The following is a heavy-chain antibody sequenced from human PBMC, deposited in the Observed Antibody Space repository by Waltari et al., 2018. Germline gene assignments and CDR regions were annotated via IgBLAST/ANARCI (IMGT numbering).Heavy chain of an antibody. D-gene: IGHD2-2*01. V-gene: IGHV4-34*01. Sequence: QVQLQQWGAGLLKPSETLSLTCAVYGGSFSGYYWSWIRQPPEKGLEWIGEINHSGSTNYNPSLKSRVTISVDTSKNQFSLKLSSVTAADTAVYYCARGRCSTSCGARFDPWGQGTLVTVSS. CDR3: ARGRCSTSCGARFDP. J-gene: IGHJ5*02. CDR2: INHSGST. CDR1: GGSFSGYY.